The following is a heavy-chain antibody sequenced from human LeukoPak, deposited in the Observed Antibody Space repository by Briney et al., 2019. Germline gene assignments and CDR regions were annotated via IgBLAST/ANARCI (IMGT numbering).Heavy chain of an antibody. CDR3: ASLLGDKTIFDY. CDR1: GFIFSSRW. CDR2: IKRDGSGE. Sequence: GGSLRLSCAASGFIFSSRWMSWVRQAPGKGLEWVANIKRDGSGEYYVDSVKGRFTIPRDNAKNSLYLQMNSLRAENTAVYYCASLLGDKTIFDYWGQGTLVTVSS. D-gene: IGHD1-26*01. V-gene: IGHV3-7*01. J-gene: IGHJ4*02.